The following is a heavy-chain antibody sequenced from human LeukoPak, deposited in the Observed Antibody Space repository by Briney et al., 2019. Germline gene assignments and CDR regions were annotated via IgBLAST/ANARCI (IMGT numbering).Heavy chain of an antibody. CDR2: TYSSGST. J-gene: IGHJ4*02. Sequence: SETLSLTCTVSGGSISGHYWSWIRQPPGKGLEWIGYTYSSGSTNYNPSLKSRVTISVDTSKNQFSLKLTSVTAADTAVYYCARGVPGDSYGYYFDYWGQGTLVTVSS. V-gene: IGHV4-59*11. CDR3: ARGVPGDSYGYYFDY. CDR1: GGSISGHY. D-gene: IGHD5-18*01.